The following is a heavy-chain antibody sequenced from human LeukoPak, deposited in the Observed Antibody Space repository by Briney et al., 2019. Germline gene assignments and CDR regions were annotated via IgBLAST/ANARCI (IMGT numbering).Heavy chain of an antibody. CDR2: INPNSGGT. Sequence: EASVKVSCKASGYTFTGYYMHWVRQAPGQGLEWMGWINPNSGGTNYAQKFQGRVTMTRDTSISTAYMELSRLRSDDTAVYYCARQTVETATIRGIDAFDIWGQGTMVTVSS. V-gene: IGHV1-2*02. CDR1: GYTFTGYY. D-gene: IGHD5-24*01. J-gene: IGHJ3*02. CDR3: ARQTVETATIRGIDAFDI.